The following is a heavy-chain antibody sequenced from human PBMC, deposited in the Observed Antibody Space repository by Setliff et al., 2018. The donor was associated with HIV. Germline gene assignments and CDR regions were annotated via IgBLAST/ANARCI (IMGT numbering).Heavy chain of an antibody. CDR3: ARDNEQMAVPGAVFDH. CDR1: GGSISTTSSY. J-gene: IGHJ4*02. Sequence: SETLSLTCTVSGGSISTTSSYWGWIRQSPGKGLEWIANIYYRGNTYYNPSLKRRVTISVDTSKNQFSLKLDSVTAADTAVYYCARDNEQMAVPGAVFDHWGQGTLVTVSS. D-gene: IGHD6-19*01. CDR2: IYYRGNT. V-gene: IGHV4-39*07.